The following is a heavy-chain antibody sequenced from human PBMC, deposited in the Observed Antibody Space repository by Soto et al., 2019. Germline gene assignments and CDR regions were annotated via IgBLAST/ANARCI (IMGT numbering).Heavy chain of an antibody. D-gene: IGHD1-26*01. Sequence: SETLSLTCAVYGGSFSGYYWSWIRQPPGKGLEWIGEINHSGSTNYNPSLKSRVTISVDTSKNQFSLKLSSVTAADTAVYYCARRAPRWELLRGDYYYYGMDVWGQGTTVTVSS. J-gene: IGHJ6*02. CDR2: INHSGST. CDR1: GGSFSGYY. CDR3: ARRAPRWELLRGDYYYYGMDV. V-gene: IGHV4-34*01.